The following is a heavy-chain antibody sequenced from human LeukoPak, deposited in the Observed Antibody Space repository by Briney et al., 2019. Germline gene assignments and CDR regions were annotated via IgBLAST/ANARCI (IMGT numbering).Heavy chain of an antibody. Sequence: GASVKVSCKASGYTFTDYYMHWLRQAPGQGLEWMGWINPNSGGTNYAQKFQDRVTMRRDTSISTAYMELNRLRSDDTAVYYCARDGGLDYWGQGTLVTVSS. J-gene: IGHJ4*02. D-gene: IGHD3-3*01. CDR2: INPNSGGT. V-gene: IGHV1-2*02. CDR1: GYTFTDYY. CDR3: ARDGGLDY.